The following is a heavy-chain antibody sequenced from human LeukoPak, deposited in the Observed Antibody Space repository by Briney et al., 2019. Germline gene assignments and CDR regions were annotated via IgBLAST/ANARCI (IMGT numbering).Heavy chain of an antibody. CDR2: ISGSGGST. CDR1: GFTFSSYA. Sequence: PGGSLRLSCAASGFTFSSYAMSWVRQAPGKGLEWVSGISGSGGSTYYEDSVKGRFTISRDNSKNTLYLQMSTLRAEDTAVYYCARTTGCSSTSCYVNFWGQGTLVTVSS. V-gene: IGHV3-23*01. D-gene: IGHD2-2*01. CDR3: ARTTGCSSTSCYVNF. J-gene: IGHJ4*02.